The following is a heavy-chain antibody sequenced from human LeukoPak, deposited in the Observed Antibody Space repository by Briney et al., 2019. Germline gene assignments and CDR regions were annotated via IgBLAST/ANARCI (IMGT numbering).Heavy chain of an antibody. CDR2: INHSGST. V-gene: IGHV4-34*01. Sequence: PSETLSLTCAVYGGSFSGDYWSWIRQPPGKGLEWIGEINHSGSTNYNPSLKSRVTISVDTSKNQFSLKLSSVTAADTAVYYCARQAVAVAGSIDYWGQGTLVTVSS. CDR1: GGSFSGDY. CDR3: ARQAVAVAGSIDY. J-gene: IGHJ4*02. D-gene: IGHD6-19*01.